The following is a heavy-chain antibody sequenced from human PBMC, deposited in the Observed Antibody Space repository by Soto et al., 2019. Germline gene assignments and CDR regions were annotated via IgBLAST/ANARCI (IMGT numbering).Heavy chain of an antibody. CDR2: ISAYNGNT. CDR3: ARVAVHCCGGGCYSSPNYYGMDV. J-gene: IGHJ6*02. CDR1: GYTFTSYV. Sequence: GASVKVSCKASGYTFTSYVISWVRQAPGQGLEWMGWISAYNGNTNYAQKLQGRVIMTTDTSTSTVYMELRSLRSDDTAVYYCARVAVHCCGGGCYSSPNYYGMDVWGQGTTVTVSS. D-gene: IGHD2-15*01. V-gene: IGHV1-18*01.